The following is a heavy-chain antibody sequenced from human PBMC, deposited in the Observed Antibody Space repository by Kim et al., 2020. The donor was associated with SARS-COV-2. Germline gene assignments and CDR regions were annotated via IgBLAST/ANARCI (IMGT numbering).Heavy chain of an antibody. V-gene: IGHV7-4-1*02. D-gene: IGHD6-19*01. CDR3: ARRYKSSGWYYFDY. J-gene: IGHJ4*02. Sequence: AQGFTGRFVFSLDTAVSTAYLQISSLKAEDTAVYYCARRYKSSGWYYFDYWGQGTLVTVSS.